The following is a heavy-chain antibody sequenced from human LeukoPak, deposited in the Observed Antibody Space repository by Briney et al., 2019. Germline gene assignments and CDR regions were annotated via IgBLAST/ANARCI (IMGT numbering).Heavy chain of an antibody. CDR2: ISWNSGSI. D-gene: IGHD3-22*01. V-gene: IGHV3-9*01. J-gene: IGHJ4*02. CDR3: AKDIGYYDSSGPDFDY. Sequence: GGSLRLSCAASGFTFDDYAMHWVRQAPGKGLEWVSGISWNSGSIGYADSVKGRFTISRDNAKNSLYLQMNSLRAEDTALYYCAKDIGYYDSSGPDFDYWGQGTLVTVSS. CDR1: GFTFDDYA.